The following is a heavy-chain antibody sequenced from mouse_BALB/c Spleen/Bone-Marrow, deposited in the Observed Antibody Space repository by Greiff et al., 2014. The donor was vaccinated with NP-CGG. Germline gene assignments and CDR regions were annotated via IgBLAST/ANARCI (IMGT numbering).Heavy chain of an antibody. CDR2: ITYSANT. Sequence: EVQLQQSGPSLVKPSQTLSLTCSVTGDSITRGYWNWIRKFPGNKLEYMGYITYSANTYYNPSLKSRLSITRDTSKNQYYLQLNSVTTEDTATYYCATGYYFDYWGQGTTPTVSS. CDR1: GDSITRGY. V-gene: IGHV3-8*02. D-gene: IGHD4-1*01. J-gene: IGHJ2*01. CDR3: ATGYYFDY.